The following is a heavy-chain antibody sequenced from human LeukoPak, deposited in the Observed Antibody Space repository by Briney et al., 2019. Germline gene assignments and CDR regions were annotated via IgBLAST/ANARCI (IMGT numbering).Heavy chain of an antibody. V-gene: IGHV3-7*01. J-gene: IGHJ6*03. CDR3: ARDVGSSWHNYYYYYYMDV. D-gene: IGHD6-13*01. Sequence: GGSLRLSCAVSGFSFSDAWMSWVRQAPGKGLEWVANIKQDGSEKWYVDSVKGRFTISRDNAKNSLYLQMNSLRAEDTAVYYCARDVGSSWHNYYYYYYMDVWGKGTTVTVSS. CDR2: IKQDGSEK. CDR1: GFSFSDAW.